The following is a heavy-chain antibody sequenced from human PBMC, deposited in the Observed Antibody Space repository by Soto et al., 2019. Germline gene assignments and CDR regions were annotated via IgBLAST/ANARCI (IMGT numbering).Heavy chain of an antibody. CDR1: GFTFSRCE. Sequence: SGGSLRLSCAASGFTFSRCEMNWVRQAPGKGLEWISYISTSGSTIYYADSVKGRFTISRDNAKNSLYLQMNSLRAEDTAVYYCARELAAAGSFDYWGQGTPVTVSS. CDR3: ARELAAAGSFDY. J-gene: IGHJ4*02. D-gene: IGHD6-13*01. V-gene: IGHV3-48*03. CDR2: ISTSGSTI.